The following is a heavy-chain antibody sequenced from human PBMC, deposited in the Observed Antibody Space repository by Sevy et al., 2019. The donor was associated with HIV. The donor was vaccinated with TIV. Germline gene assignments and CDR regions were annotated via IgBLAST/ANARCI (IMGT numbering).Heavy chain of an antibody. CDR2: ISSSSTI. D-gene: IGHD6-19*01. CDR3: ARDRWLVTPTDDY. CDR1: GFTFSSYS. Sequence: GGSLRLSCAASGFTFSSYSMNWVRQAPGKGLEWVSYISSSSTIYYADSVKGRFTISRDNAKNSLYLQMNSLRDEDTAVYYCARDRWLVTPTDDYWGQGTRVTVSS. J-gene: IGHJ4*02. V-gene: IGHV3-48*02.